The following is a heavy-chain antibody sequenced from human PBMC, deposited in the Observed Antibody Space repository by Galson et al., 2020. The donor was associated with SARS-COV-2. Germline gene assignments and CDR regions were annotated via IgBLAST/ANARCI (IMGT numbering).Heavy chain of an antibody. CDR2: IWYDGSNK. CDR1: GFTFSSYG. D-gene: IGHD6-19*01. V-gene: IGHV3-33*01. J-gene: IGHJ4*02. CDR3: AGTSGWYGGGFDY. Sequence: GGSLRLSCAASGFTFSSYGMHWVRPAPGKGLEWVAVIWYDGSNKYYADSVKGRFTISRDNSKNTLYLQMNSLRAEDTAVYYCAGTSGWYGGGFDYWGQGTLVTVSS.